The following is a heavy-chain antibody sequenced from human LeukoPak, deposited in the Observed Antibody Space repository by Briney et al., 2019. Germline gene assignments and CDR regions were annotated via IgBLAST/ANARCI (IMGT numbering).Heavy chain of an antibody. CDR3: AREVQYYDSSGYGGDY. Sequence: GGSLRLSCSASGFTFSSFSMNWVRQAPGKGLEWVSSISVGSDYIYYADSVKGRFTISRDNAKNSLYLQVNSLRADDTAVYYCAREVQYYDSSGYGGDYWGQGTLVTVSS. CDR1: GFTFSSFS. CDR2: ISVGSDYI. V-gene: IGHV3-21*01. J-gene: IGHJ4*02. D-gene: IGHD3-22*01.